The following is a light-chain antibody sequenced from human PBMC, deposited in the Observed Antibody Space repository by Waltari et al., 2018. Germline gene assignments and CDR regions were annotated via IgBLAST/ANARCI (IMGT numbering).Light chain of an antibody. Sequence: LVLTQSPSASASLGASVKLTCTLSSGYTSNVIAWLQQQPGKGPRYLMKVNSDGSHRKGDDIPDRVSASKSGTECYLTISSLQSEDEADYFCQTGGHGTWVFGGGTKLTVL. V-gene: IGLV4-69*01. CDR1: SGYTSNV. J-gene: IGLJ3*02. CDR3: QTGGHGTWV. CDR2: VNSDGSH.